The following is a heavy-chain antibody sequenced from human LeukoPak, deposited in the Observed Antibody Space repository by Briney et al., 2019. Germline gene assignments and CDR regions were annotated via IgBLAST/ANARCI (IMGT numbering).Heavy chain of an antibody. D-gene: IGHD5-24*01. J-gene: IGHJ6*03. V-gene: IGHV4-61*02. CDR1: GGSISSGSYY. Sequence: RASETLSLTCTVSGGSISSGSYYWSWIRQPAGKGLEWIGRIYTSGSTNYNPSLKSRVTISVDTSKNQFSLKLSSVTAADTAVYYCARVSYNNRASYYYYYMDVWGKGTTVTVSS. CDR3: ARVSYNNRASYYYYYMDV. CDR2: IYTSGST.